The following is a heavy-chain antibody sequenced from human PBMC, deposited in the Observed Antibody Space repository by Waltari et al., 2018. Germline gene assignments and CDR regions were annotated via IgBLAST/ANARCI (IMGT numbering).Heavy chain of an antibody. J-gene: IGHJ4*02. V-gene: IGHV4-59*12. Sequence: QVQLQESGPGLVQPSETVSLTCGVSGASISSYFWNWIRQPPGKGLEWIGYGHNNGGTKYNPSPKSRATITVDRSSNQVTLKLTSATTEDTAVYYCAQWNAPNRCFDSWGQGTLVIVSS. D-gene: IGHD1-1*01. CDR1: GASISSYF. CDR3: AQWNAPNRCFDS. CDR2: GHNNGGT.